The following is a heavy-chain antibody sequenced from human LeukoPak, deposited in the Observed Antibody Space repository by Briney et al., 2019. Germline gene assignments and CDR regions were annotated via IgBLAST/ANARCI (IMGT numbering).Heavy chain of an antibody. V-gene: IGHV1-2*02. CDR1: GYTFIGHY. J-gene: IGHJ4*02. D-gene: IGHD2-15*01. CDR3: ARELWPGGSPYFVS. Sequence: ASVNLSCNASGYTFIGHYIHWVRHPPGSGLEWMGCINPNCGGTTYAQHFQGRGTMTRDKSSSTVYTELTRLRYDDWAVYYCARELWPGGSPYFVSWGQGSLVTVSS. CDR2: INPNCGGT.